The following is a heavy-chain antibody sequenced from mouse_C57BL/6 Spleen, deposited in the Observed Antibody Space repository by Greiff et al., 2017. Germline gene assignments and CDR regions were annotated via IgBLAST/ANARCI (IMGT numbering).Heavy chain of an antibody. V-gene: IGHV1-26*01. CDR3: ARDTTVVADWYFDV. J-gene: IGHJ1*03. CDR1: GYTFTDYY. Sequence: EVKLVESGPELVKPGASVKISCKASGYTFTDYYMNWVKQSHGKSLEWIGDINPNNGGTSYNQKFKGKATLTVDKSSSTAYMEHRSLTSEDSAVXYCARDTTVVADWYFDVWGTGTTVTVSS. CDR2: INPNNGGT. D-gene: IGHD1-1*01.